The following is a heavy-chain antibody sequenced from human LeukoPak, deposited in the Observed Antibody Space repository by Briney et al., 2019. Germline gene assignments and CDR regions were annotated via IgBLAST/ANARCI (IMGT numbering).Heavy chain of an antibody. D-gene: IGHD2-2*01. CDR2: INPSGGST. J-gene: IGHJ6*02. Sequence: ASVKVSCKASGYTFTSYYMHWVRQAPGQGLEWMGIINPSGGSTSYAQKFQGRVTMTRDTSTSTVYMELSSVTAADTAVYYCARCPCYGAGYYYYYGLDVWGQGTTVTVSS. CDR1: GYTFTSYY. V-gene: IGHV1-46*01. CDR3: ARCPCYGAGYYYYYGLDV.